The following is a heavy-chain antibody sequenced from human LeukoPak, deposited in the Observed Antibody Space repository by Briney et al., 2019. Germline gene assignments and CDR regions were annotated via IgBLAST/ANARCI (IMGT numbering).Heavy chain of an antibody. Sequence: GGSLRLSCAASGFTVSNNYMNWVRQTPGKGLEWISVIYTGGSTYYADSVKSRFTISRDNSKNTLYLQMNSLRAEDTAVYYCAKVVYTYYYDSSGFYHEGSGFDFWGQGRLVTV. CDR1: GFTVSNNY. J-gene: IGHJ4*02. CDR2: IYTGGST. CDR3: AKVVYTYYYDSSGFYHEGSGFDF. D-gene: IGHD3-22*01. V-gene: IGHV3-53*01.